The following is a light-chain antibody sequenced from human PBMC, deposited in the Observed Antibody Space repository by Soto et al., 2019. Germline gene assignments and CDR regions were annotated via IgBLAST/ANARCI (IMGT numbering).Light chain of an antibody. CDR2: WAS. V-gene: IGKV4-1*01. CDR1: QSVFSRFRNKNY. Sequence: SSQSVFSRFRNKNYLGWFQQKPGQTPRLLIYWASTRESGVSDRFSGSGSGTDFTLTIDSLQAEDVAVYYCQQYYTTPTWTFGQGTKVDIK. J-gene: IGKJ1*01. CDR3: QQYYTTPTWT.